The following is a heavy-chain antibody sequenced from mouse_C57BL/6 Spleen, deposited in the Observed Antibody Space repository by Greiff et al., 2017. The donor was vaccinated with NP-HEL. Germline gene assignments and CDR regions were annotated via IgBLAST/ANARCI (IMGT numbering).Heavy chain of an antibody. Sequence: EVQLVESGGGLVQPGGSLKLSCAASGFTFSDYYMYWVRQTPEKRLEWVAYISNGGGSTYYPDTVKGRFTISRDNAKNTLYLQMSRLKSEDTAMYYCARHGGLLDYWGQGTTLTVSS. CDR1: GFTFSDYY. J-gene: IGHJ2*01. CDR2: ISNGGGST. D-gene: IGHD2-3*01. V-gene: IGHV5-12*01. CDR3: ARHGGLLDY.